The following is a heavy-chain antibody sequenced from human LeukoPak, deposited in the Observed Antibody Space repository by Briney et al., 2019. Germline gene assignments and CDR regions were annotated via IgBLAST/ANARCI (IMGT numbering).Heavy chain of an antibody. CDR3: ARAKQWLVESLDY. CDR2: IYYSGST. CDR1: GGSISSSSYY. D-gene: IGHD6-19*01. V-gene: IGHV4-39*07. J-gene: IGHJ4*02. Sequence: KTSETLSLTCTVSGGSISSSSYYWGWIRQPPGKGLEWIGSIYYSGSTYYNPSLKSRVTISVDTSKNQFSLKLSSVTAADTAVYYCARAKQWLVESLDYWGQGTLVTVSS.